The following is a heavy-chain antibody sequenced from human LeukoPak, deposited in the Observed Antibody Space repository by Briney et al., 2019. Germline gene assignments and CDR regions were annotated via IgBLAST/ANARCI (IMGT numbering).Heavy chain of an antibody. J-gene: IGHJ5*02. D-gene: IGHD2-15*01. CDR3: ARGLIVVVVADTSQWFDP. V-gene: IGHV4-39*07. CDR1: GDSINSVDYH. Sequence: PSASVSLTCYVSGDSINSVDYHWGWLRQPPGKGLEWIGSVYYNGNRYYKPFLKSHAIMSIDTSKNQFSLKLSSVTAADTAVYYCARGLIVVVVADTSQWFDPWGQGTLVTVSS. CDR2: VYYNGNR.